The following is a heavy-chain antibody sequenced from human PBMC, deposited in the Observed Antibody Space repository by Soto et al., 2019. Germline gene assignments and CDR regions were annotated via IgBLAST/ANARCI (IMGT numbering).Heavy chain of an antibody. D-gene: IGHD2-21*01. V-gene: IGHV4-31*03. CDR3: ARVGGDDVDWYFDL. J-gene: IGHJ2*01. CDR2: IYYSGST. Sequence: QVQLQESGPGLVKPSQTLSLTCTVSGGSISSGGYYWSWIRQHPAKGLEWIGYIYYSGSTYYNPSLKSRVTISVDTSKNQFSLKLSSVTAADTAVYYCARVGGDDVDWYFDLWGRGTLVTVSS. CDR1: GGSISSGGYY.